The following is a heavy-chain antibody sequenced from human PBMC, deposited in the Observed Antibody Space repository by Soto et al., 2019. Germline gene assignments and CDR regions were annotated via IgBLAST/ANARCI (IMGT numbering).Heavy chain of an antibody. CDR2: IYSGGST. V-gene: IGHV3-66*01. J-gene: IGHJ6*02. CDR1: GFTVSSNY. Sequence: GGSLRLSCAASGFTVSSNYMSWVRQAPGKGLEWVSVIYSGGSTYYADSVKGRFTISRDNSKNTLYLQMNSLRAEDTAVYYCARVGSKYYDFWSGPQIPYGMDVWGQGTTVTVSS. CDR3: ARVGSKYYDFWSGPQIPYGMDV. D-gene: IGHD3-3*01.